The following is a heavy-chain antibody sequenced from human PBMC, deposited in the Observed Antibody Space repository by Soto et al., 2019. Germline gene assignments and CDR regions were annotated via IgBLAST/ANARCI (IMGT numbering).Heavy chain of an antibody. J-gene: IGHJ5*02. CDR1: GGTFSSYA. V-gene: IGHV1-69*06. CDR3: ARLGSYDSSGYYTNWFDP. D-gene: IGHD3-22*01. Sequence: QVQLVQSGAEVKKPGSSVKVSCKASGGTFSSYAISWVRQAPGQGLEWMGGIIPIFGTANYAQKFQGRVTITADKSTRTAYMELSSLRSEDTAVYYCARLGSYDSSGYYTNWFDPWGQGTLVTVSS. CDR2: IIPIFGTA.